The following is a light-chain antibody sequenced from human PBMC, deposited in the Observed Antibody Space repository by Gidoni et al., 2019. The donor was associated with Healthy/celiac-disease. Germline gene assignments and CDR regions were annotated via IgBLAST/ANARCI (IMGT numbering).Light chain of an antibody. CDR3: QQRSNWSTT. J-gene: IGKJ1*01. Sequence: EIVLTQSPATLSLSPGERATLACRASQSVSSYLAWYQQKSGQAPRLLIYDASNRATGIPARFSGSGSGTDFTLTISSIEPEDLAVYYCQQRSNWSTTFGQGTKVEIK. V-gene: IGKV3-11*01. CDR1: QSVSSY. CDR2: DAS.